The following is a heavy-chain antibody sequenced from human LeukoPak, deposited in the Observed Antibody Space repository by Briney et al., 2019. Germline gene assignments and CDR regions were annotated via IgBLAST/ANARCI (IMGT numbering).Heavy chain of an antibody. Sequence: SETLSLTCIVSGGSISSYYWSWIRQPPGKGLEWIGYIDYSGSTNYNPSLKSRVTISVDTSKKQFPLKLSSVTAADTAVYYCARWSGYYFYWGQGTLVTVSS. V-gene: IGHV4-59*01. CDR3: ARWSGYYFY. J-gene: IGHJ4*02. D-gene: IGHD3-3*01. CDR1: GGSISSYY. CDR2: IDYSGST.